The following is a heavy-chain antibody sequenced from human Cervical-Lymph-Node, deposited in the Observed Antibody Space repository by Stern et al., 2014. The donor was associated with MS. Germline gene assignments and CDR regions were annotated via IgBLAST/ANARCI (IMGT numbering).Heavy chain of an antibody. CDR3: ARSAFSKYTTGWYFYGMDV. Sequence: QVPLVEAGGGVVQPGRSLRLSCAASGFTFSNFGIHWARRPPGKGLGWGAATRYDGSNDYYADSVKGRFTISRDNSKNTLYLQMSSLRAEDTAVYYCARSAFSKYTTGWYFYGMDVWGLGTTVTVSS. CDR2: TRYDGSND. J-gene: IGHJ6*02. V-gene: IGHV3-33*01. D-gene: IGHD6-19*01. CDR1: GFTFSNFG.